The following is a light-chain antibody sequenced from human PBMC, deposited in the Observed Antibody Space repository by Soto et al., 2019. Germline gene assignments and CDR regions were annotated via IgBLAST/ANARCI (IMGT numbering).Light chain of an antibody. CDR2: DAS. J-gene: IGKJ1*01. CDR3: QQRSIWPRGT. Sequence: EIVLTQSPATLSLSPGERATLSCRASQSVSSYLAWYQQKPGQAPRLLIYDASNRATGIPARFSGSGSGTDFTLTSSSLEPEDFAVYYCQQRSIWPRGTFGHGTKVEIK. CDR1: QSVSSY. V-gene: IGKV3-11*01.